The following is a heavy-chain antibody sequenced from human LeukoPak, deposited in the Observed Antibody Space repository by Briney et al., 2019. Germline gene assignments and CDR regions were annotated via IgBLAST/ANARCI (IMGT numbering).Heavy chain of an antibody. J-gene: IGHJ4*02. Sequence: PGGSLRLSCAASGFTFSDYYMSWIRQAPGKGLEWVSYISGSSSYTIYADSVKGRFTISRDNAKNSLYLQMNSLRAEDTAVYYCARALGELSLHDYFDYWGQGITVTVSS. D-gene: IGHD3-16*02. CDR1: GFTFSDYY. CDR3: ARALGELSLHDYFDY. CDR2: ISGSSSYT. V-gene: IGHV3-11*06.